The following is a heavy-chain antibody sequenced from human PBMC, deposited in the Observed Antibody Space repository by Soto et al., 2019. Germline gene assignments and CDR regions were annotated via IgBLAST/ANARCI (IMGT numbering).Heavy chain of an antibody. V-gene: IGHV4-31*03. CDR2: IYYSGST. CDR3: ARDKYCSGGSCYSGSWFDP. CDR1: GGSISSGGYY. D-gene: IGHD2-15*01. J-gene: IGHJ5*02. Sequence: SQTLSLTCTVSGGSISSGGYYWSWIRQHPGKGLEWIGYIYYSGSTYYNPSPKSRVTISVDTSKNQFSLKLSSVTAADTAVYYCARDKYCSGGSCYSGSWFDPWGQGTLVTVSS.